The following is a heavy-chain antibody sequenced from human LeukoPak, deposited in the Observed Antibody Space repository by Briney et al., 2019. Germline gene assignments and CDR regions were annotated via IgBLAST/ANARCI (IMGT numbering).Heavy chain of an antibody. V-gene: IGHV1-69*01. J-gene: IGHJ6*04. CDR3: ARSTMVRGSYYYCGMDV. Sequence: SVKVSCKASGGTFSSYAISWVRQAPGQGLEWMGGIIPIFGTANYAQKFQGRVTITADESTSTAYMELSSLRSEDTAVYYCARSTMVRGSYYYCGMDVWGKGTTVTVSS. CDR1: GGTFSSYA. CDR2: IIPIFGTA. D-gene: IGHD3-10*01.